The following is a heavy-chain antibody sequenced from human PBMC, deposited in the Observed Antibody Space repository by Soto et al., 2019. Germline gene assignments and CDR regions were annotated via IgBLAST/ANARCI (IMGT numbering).Heavy chain of an antibody. D-gene: IGHD3-10*01. CDR3: ARDVPQVYSYGLQWFDP. J-gene: IGHJ5*02. CDR1: GGNLTSYV. CDR2: IIPIYGTA. V-gene: IGHV1-69*18. Sequence: QVQLVQSGAEVKKPGSSVKVSCKASGGNLTSYVISWVRQAPGQGLEWMGNIIPIYGTANYLQKFRGRVTITAVESTSTVFMELSRLKSEDTAVYYCARDVPQVYSYGLQWFDPWGQGTLVTVSS.